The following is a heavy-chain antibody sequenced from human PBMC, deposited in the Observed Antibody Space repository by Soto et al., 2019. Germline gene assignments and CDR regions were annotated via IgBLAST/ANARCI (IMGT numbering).Heavy chain of an antibody. CDR2: IIPIFGTA. CDR1: GGTFSSYS. Sequence: QVQLVQSGAEVKKPGSSVKVCCKASGGTFSSYSISWVRQAPGQGLEWMGGIIPIFGTANYAQKFQGRVTITADESTSTAYMELSSLRSEDTAVYYCARWDTAMLGSGGGFYGMDVWGPGTTVTVSS. V-gene: IGHV1-69*01. CDR3: ARWDTAMLGSGGGFYGMDV. J-gene: IGHJ6*02. D-gene: IGHD5-18*01.